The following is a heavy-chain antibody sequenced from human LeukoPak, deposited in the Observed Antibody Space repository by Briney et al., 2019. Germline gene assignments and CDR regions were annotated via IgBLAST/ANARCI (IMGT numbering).Heavy chain of an antibody. V-gene: IGHV1-2*02. CDR1: GYTFSGYY. D-gene: IGHD3-9*01. CDR2: INPNSGGT. J-gene: IGHJ4*02. CDR3: ARVLRYYDILSKPFDY. Sequence: ASVKVSCKASGYTFSGYYIHWVRQAPGHGLEWMGWINPNSGGTNYAQKFQGRVTLTRDTSINTAYMELSRLRSDDTAVYYCARVLRYYDILSKPFDYWGQGTLVTVSS.